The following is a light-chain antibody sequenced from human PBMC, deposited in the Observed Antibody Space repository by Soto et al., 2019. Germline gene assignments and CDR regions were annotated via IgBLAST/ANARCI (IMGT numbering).Light chain of an antibody. CDR3: AAWDGSLNGWV. CDR2: SNN. V-gene: IGLV1-44*01. Sequence: QSVLTQPPSASGTPGQRVTISCSGSSSNIGSDTVSWYQQLPGTAPKLLIYSNNQRPSGVPDRFSGSKSGTSASLAISGLQSEDEADYYCAAWDGSLNGWVFGGGTXVTVL. J-gene: IGLJ3*02. CDR1: SSNIGSDT.